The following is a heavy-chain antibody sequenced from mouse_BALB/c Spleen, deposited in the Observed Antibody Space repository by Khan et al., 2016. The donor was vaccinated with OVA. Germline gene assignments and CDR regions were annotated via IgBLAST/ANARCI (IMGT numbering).Heavy chain of an antibody. CDR3: ARYYGSSYYFDY. CDR2: IAPGSGST. J-gene: IGHJ2*01. CDR1: GYTFTSDW. V-gene: IGHV1S41*01. D-gene: IGHD1-1*01. Sequence: DLVKPGATVKLSCKASGYTFTSDWINWIKQRPGQGLEWIGRIAPGSGSTYYNEMFKGKATLTVDTSSSTAYIQLSSLSSEDSAIYYCARYYGSSYYFDYWGQGTTLTVSS.